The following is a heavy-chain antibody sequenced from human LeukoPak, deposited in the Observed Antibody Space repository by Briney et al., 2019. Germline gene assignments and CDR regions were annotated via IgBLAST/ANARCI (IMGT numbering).Heavy chain of an antibody. CDR2: ISYDGSNK. CDR1: GFTFSTYA. CDR3: AKDYGDYGGDY. J-gene: IGHJ4*02. V-gene: IGHV3-30*18. Sequence: GGSLRLSCAASGFTFSTYAMSWVRQAPGKGLEWVAVISYDGSNKYYADSVKGRFTISRDNSKNTLYLQMNSLRAEDTAVYYCAKDYGDYGGDYWGQGTLVTVSS. D-gene: IGHD4-17*01.